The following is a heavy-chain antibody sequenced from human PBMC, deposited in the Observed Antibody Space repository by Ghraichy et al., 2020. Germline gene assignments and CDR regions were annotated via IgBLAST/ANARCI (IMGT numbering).Heavy chain of an antibody. V-gene: IGHV4-30-4*07. Sequence: SETLSLTCAVSGDSINSGGYSWNWVRQPPGKRLEWIGYIFYSGTTYYNPSLKSRVTISIDTSKNQFSLTLTSVTAADTAVYYCARSRLLAFDYWGQGTLVTVTS. D-gene: IGHD2-8*02. CDR2: IFYSGTT. CDR3: ARSRLLAFDY. J-gene: IGHJ4*02. CDR1: GDSINSGGYS.